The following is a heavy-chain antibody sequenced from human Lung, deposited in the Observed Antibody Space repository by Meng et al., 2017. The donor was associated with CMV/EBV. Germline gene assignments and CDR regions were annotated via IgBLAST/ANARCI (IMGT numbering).Heavy chain of an antibody. D-gene: IGHD1-26*01. J-gene: IGHJ4*02. CDR1: GFTLSSYW. CDR2: IKEDGSEK. Sequence: GGSLRLSCAASGFTLSSYWMSWVRQAPGKGLEWVANIKEDGSEKYYVDSVKGRFTISRDNAKNSLYVQMNSLRGEDTAVYYCARAYRAIDYWGGGTLVTVSS. CDR3: ARAYRAIDY. V-gene: IGHV3-7*01.